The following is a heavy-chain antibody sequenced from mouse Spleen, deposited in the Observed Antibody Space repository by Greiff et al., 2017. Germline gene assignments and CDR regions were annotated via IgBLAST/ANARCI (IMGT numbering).Heavy chain of an antibody. CDR2: INPYNGGT. CDR3: ARDYYSNYDYAMDY. J-gene: IGHJ4*01. D-gene: IGHD2-5*01. CDR1: GYTFTDYY. V-gene: IGHV1-19*01. Sequence: EVKLQESGPVLVKPGASVKMSCKASGYTFTDYYMNWVKQSHGKSLEWIGVINPYNGGTSYNQKFKGKATLTVDKSSSTAYMELNSLTSEDSAVYYCARDYYSNYDYAMDYWGQGTSVTVSS.